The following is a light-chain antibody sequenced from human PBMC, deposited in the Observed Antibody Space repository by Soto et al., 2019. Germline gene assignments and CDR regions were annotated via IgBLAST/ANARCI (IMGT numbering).Light chain of an antibody. Sequence: DIVMTQSPLSLPVTPGEPASISCRSSQSLLHSNGYNYLDWYLQKPGQSPQLLIYLGSNRASGVPDRISGGGSGTDFTLKISRVEAEDVGVYYCMQAVQTPRTLGQGTKVDIK. CDR2: LGS. J-gene: IGKJ1*01. CDR3: MQAVQTPRT. CDR1: QSLLHSNGYNY. V-gene: IGKV2-28*01.